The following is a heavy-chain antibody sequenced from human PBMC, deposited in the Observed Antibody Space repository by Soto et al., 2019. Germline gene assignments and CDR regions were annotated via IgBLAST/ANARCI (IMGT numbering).Heavy chain of an antibody. CDR1: GYTFTSHG. CDR3: ARIVRSSNIDYYQDMDV. CDR2: ISANNGDT. Sequence: QVQLVQSGAEVKKPGASVKVSCKASGYTFTSHGISWVRQAPGQGLEWMGWISANNGDTNYAQKFQGRVTVTTDTSTSTGYMELRSLRAEDTAVYYCARIVRSSNIDYYQDMDVWGKGTTVTVSS. V-gene: IGHV1-18*01. J-gene: IGHJ6*03. D-gene: IGHD2-15*01.